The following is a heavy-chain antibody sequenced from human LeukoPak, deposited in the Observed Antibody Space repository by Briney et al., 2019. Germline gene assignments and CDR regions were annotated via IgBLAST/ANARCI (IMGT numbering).Heavy chain of an antibody. CDR1: GGSLSDYY. D-gene: IGHD5-18*01. J-gene: IGHJ5*02. V-gene: IGHV4-4*07. Sequence: SETLSLTCSVSGGSLSDYYWSWIRQPAGEGPEWIGRIHASGSTNYNPSLKSRVTLSVDTSRNQYSLTLPSVTAADTAVYYCARDSRARRGYTYGYCWFNPWGQGTRVTVSS. CDR2: IHASGST. CDR3: ARDSRARRGYTYGYCWFNP.